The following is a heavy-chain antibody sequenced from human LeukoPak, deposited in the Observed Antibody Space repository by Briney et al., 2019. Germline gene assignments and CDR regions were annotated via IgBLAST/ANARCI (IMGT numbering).Heavy chain of an antibody. V-gene: IGHV3-33*01. CDR3: ARDCGGGSCYGPYDAFDI. CDR1: GFTFSDYG. CDR2: IWFDGSNK. Sequence: PGGSLRLSCAASGFTFSDYGMHWVRQAPGKGLEWVAVIWFDGSNKYYADSVKGRFTVSRDNSKNTLDLQMNSLRAEDTAVYYCARDCGGGSCYGPYDAFDIWGQGTMVTVSS. J-gene: IGHJ3*02. D-gene: IGHD2-15*01.